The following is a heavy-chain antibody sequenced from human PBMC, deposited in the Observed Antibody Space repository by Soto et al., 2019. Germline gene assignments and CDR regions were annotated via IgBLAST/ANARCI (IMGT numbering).Heavy chain of an antibody. V-gene: IGHV4-34*01. CDR1: GGSFSGYY. CDR3: AGRGIAAAGTIFYYGMDV. D-gene: IGHD6-13*01. CDR2: INHSGST. Sequence: SETLSLTCAVYGGSFSGYYWSWIRQPPGKGLEWIGEINHSGSTNYNPSLKSRVTISVDTSKNQFSLKLSSVTAADTAVYYCAGRGIAAAGTIFYYGMDVWGQGTTVTVSS. J-gene: IGHJ6*02.